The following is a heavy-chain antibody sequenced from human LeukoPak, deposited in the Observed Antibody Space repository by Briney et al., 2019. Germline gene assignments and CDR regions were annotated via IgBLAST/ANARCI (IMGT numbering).Heavy chain of an antibody. J-gene: IGHJ3*02. V-gene: IGHV2-5*02. Sequence: SGPTLVNPTQTLTLTCTFSGFSLNTTGVNVGWIRQPPGRALEWLALIYWDDDKRYSPPLKSRLTITKDTSKNQVVLTMTNMDPVDTATYYCAHSPGYPDAFDIWGQGTMVTVSS. CDR3: AHSPGYPDAFDI. D-gene: IGHD6-13*01. CDR2: IYWDDDK. CDR1: GFSLNTTGVN.